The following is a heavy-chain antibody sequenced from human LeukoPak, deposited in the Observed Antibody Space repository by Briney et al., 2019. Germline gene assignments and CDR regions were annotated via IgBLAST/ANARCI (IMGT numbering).Heavy chain of an antibody. CDR2: INEGGSST. CDR1: GYPLSSSW. CDR3: TRDTFGARDS. Sequence: GGSLRPSCAGSGYPLSSSWMHWARQVPGKGLVWVSRINEGGSSTSYAESVRGRFTNSRDNAKNTLYLQMNSLRAEDTAVYYCTRDTFGARDSWGQGTLVTVSS. J-gene: IGHJ4*02. V-gene: IGHV3-74*01. D-gene: IGHD3-10*01.